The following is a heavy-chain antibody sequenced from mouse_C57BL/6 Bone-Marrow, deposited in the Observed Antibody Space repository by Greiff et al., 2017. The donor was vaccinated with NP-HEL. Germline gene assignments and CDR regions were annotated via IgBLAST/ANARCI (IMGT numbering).Heavy chain of an antibody. J-gene: IGHJ4*01. Sequence: QVQLQQSGPELVKPGASVKISCKASGYSFTSYWMHWVKQRPGQGLEWIGVIHPNCGTTNYNQKFKGKATLTVDKSSSTAYMQLNSLTSEDSAVYDCARQGYLYYWGQGTGVTV. CDR3: ARQGYLYY. V-gene: IGHV1-64*01. D-gene: IGHD3-1*01. CDR1: GYSFTSYW. CDR2: IHPNCGTT.